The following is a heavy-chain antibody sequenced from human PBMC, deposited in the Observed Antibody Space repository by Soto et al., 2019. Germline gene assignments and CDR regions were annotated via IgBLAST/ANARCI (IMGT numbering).Heavy chain of an antibody. CDR2: ISAYNGYT. J-gene: IGHJ4*02. CDR1: GYTFSNYG. Sequence: ASVKVSCKASGYTFSNYGVTWVRQAPGQGLEWMGWISAYNGYTNYAQKLQGRVTMTRDTSTSTAYMELRSLRSDDTAVYYCAREKADFWSGYYGPEPAYWGQGTLVTVSS. V-gene: IGHV1-18*01. CDR3: AREKADFWSGYYGPEPAY. D-gene: IGHD3-3*01.